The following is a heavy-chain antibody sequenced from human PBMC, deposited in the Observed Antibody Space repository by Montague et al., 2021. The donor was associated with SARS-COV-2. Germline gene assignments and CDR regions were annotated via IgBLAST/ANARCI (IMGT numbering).Heavy chain of an antibody. D-gene: IGHD2-2*02. Sequence: SETLSLTCTVSGASISNPTYSWGWIRQPAGKELEWIGEITHSGLTNYSPSLKSRVTISEDTSKNQFSLRLTSVTAADAAVYYCALADYTTGQDSFDVWGQGTIVTVSS. V-gene: IGHV4-39*07. CDR3: ALADYTTGQDSFDV. CDR2: ITHSGLT. CDR1: GASISNPTYS. J-gene: IGHJ3*01.